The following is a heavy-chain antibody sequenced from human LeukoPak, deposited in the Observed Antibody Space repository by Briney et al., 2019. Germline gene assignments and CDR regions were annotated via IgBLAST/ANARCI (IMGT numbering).Heavy chain of an antibody. Sequence: ASVKVSCXASGYTFTGNHVHWVRQAPGQGLEWMGWNDPNSGGTKYAQKFQDRVAMTSDTSISTAYMELSGLRSDDTAVYFCAREADIVSFDLWGRGTRVTVSS. J-gene: IGHJ2*01. CDR3: AREADIVSFDL. D-gene: IGHD3-16*02. CDR1: GYTFTGNH. V-gene: IGHV1-2*02. CDR2: NDPNSGGT.